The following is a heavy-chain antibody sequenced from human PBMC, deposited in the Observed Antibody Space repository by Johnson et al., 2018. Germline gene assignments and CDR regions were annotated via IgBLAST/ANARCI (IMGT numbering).Heavy chain of an antibody. V-gene: IGHV3-11*04. Sequence: VQLVESGGGLVKPGGSLRLSCAASGFTFSDYYMTWIRQAPGKGLEWVSYISNRGSTIYYADSVKDRFTISRDNAKNSLYLQMNSLRAEDTAMYYCARLKSYYYYMDVWGKGTTVTVSS. CDR1: GFTFSDYY. J-gene: IGHJ6*03. CDR3: ARLKSYYYYMDV. CDR2: ISNRGSTI.